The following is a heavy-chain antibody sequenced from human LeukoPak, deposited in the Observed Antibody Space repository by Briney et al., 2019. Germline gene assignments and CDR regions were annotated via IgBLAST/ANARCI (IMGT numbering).Heavy chain of an antibody. D-gene: IGHD1-26*01. V-gene: IGHV4-59*11. CDR2: LLYSGST. CDR3: ATNAGPSGAGDVLDI. J-gene: IGHJ3*02. CDR1: GGSINWHY. Sequence: SSETLSLTCTVPGGSINWHYWNWIRHSPGKGLEWIGHLLYSGSTSYNPSLESRVTISLDTSKKNFSLKLTSVTAADTAVYYCATNAGPSGAGDVLDIWGHGTMVTVPS.